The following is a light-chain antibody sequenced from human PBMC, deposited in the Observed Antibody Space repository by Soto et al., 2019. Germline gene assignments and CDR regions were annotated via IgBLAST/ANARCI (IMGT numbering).Light chain of an antibody. Sequence: QSVLTQPPSASGTPGQRVTTSCSGSSSNIGSNTVNWYQQLPGTAPKLLIYSNNQRPSGVPDRFSGSKSGTSASLAISGLQSEEEADYYCAAWDDSLNGYVFGTGTKVTVL. CDR1: SSNIGSNT. J-gene: IGLJ1*01. CDR2: SNN. CDR3: AAWDDSLNGYV. V-gene: IGLV1-44*01.